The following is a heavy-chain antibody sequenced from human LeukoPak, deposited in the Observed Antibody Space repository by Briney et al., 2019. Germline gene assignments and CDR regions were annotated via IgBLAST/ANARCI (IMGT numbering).Heavy chain of an antibody. CDR1: GYTFTSYY. V-gene: IGHV1-46*01. D-gene: IGHD2-2*01. J-gene: IGHJ3*02. CDR2: MNPSGSRT. Sequence: GSVRVSCKASGYTFTSYYMHWVRQAPGQGLEWMGVMNPSGSRTTYAQTFQGRVTITRDTSTSTVYMQLSSLRSEDTAVYYCARVQLANDAFDIWGQGTMVTVSS. CDR3: ARVQLANDAFDI.